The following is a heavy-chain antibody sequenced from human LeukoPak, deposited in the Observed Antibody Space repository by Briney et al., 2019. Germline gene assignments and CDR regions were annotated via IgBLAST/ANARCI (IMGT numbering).Heavy chain of an antibody. Sequence: GGSLRLSCVASGFTFSSYTMNWVRQAPGMGLEWLSYISASRDITYYADSVKGRFTISRDNAKNSLYLQMNSLRAEDTAVYYCVRGSLASGVVVYYYYYLDVWGKGTTVTVSS. D-gene: IGHD3-3*01. CDR2: ISASRDIT. CDR1: GFTFSSYT. J-gene: IGHJ6*03. CDR3: VRGSLASGVVVYYYYYLDV. V-gene: IGHV3-48*01.